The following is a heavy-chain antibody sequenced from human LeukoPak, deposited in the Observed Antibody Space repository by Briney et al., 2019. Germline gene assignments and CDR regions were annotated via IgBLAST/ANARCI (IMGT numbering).Heavy chain of an antibody. J-gene: IGHJ4*02. CDR3: ARERSSSGDY. CDR2: IWYDGSNK. V-gene: IGHV3-33*01. Sequence: PGGSLRLSGEASGFTFSSYGMPWVRQAPGKGLEWVAVIWYDGSNKYYADSVKGRFTISRDNSKNTLYLQMNSLRAEDTAVYYCARERSSSGDYWGQGTLVTVSS. CDR1: GFTFSSYG. D-gene: IGHD3-10*01.